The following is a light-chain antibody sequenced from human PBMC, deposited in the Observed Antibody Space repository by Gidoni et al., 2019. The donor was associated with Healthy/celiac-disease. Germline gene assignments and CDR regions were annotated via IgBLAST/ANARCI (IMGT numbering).Light chain of an antibody. CDR2: GAS. CDR1: QSVSST. J-gene: IGKJ5*01. Sequence: EIVLTQSPGTLSFSPGERATLSCRASQSVSSTLIYGASSRATGIPDRFSGSGSGTDFTLTISRLEPEDFAVYYGQQYGSSPPFGQGTRLEIK. V-gene: IGKV3-20*01. CDR3: QQYGSSPP.